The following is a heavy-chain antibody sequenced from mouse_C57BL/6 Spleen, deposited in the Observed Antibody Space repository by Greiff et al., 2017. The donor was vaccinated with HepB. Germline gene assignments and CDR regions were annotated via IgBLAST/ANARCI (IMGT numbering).Heavy chain of an antibody. D-gene: IGHD6-5*01. V-gene: IGHV3-6*01. Sequence: EVQLLESGPGLVKPSQSLSLTCSVTGYSITSGYYWNWIRQFPGNKLEWMGYISYDGSNNYNPSLKNRISITRDTSKNQFFLKLNSVTTEDTATYYCAADYAHDGGFAYWGQGTLVTVSA. CDR2: ISYDGSN. CDR1: GYSITSGYY. CDR3: AADYAHDGGFAY. J-gene: IGHJ3*01.